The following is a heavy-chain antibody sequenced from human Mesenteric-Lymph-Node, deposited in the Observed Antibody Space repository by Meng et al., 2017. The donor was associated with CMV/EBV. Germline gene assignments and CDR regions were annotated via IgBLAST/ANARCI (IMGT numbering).Heavy chain of an antibody. D-gene: IGHD4-17*01. CDR1: GFTVSSNY. CDR3: ARALDYGDYVLRS. J-gene: IGHJ5*02. V-gene: IGHV3-66*02. CDR2: MYSGGST. Sequence: LSLTCAASGFTVSSNYMSWVRQAPGKGLEWVSVMYSGGSTYYADSVKGRFTISRDTFKNTLYLQMNSLRAEDTAVYYCARALDYGDYVLRSWGQGTLVTVSS.